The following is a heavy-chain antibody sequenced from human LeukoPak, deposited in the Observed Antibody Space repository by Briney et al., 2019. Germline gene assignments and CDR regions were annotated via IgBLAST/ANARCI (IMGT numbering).Heavy chain of an antibody. J-gene: IGHJ4*02. V-gene: IGHV1-69*04. CDR3: ARVIVGATGYYFDY. CDR2: IIPILGIA. Sequence: SVKVSCKASGGTFSSYAISWVRQAPGQGLEWMGRIIPILGIANYAQKFQGRVTINADKSTSTAYMELSSLRSEDTAVYYCARVIVGATGYYFDYWGQGTLVTVSS. D-gene: IGHD1-26*01. CDR1: GGTFSSYA.